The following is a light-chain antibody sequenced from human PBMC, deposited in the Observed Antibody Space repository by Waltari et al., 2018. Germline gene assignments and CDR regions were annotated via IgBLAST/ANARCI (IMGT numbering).Light chain of an antibody. Sequence: QSVLTQPPSASGAPGQRVTISCSGTYSNIGNNVVNWYQQLPGKAPKLLIYRDDHRPSGVPDRVSASKSGSSASLAIGGLQSEDEADYDCASWDDRLNGHWVFGGGTKVTVL. CDR1: YSNIGNNV. CDR3: ASWDDRLNGHWV. J-gene: IGLJ3*02. CDR2: RDD. V-gene: IGLV1-44*01.